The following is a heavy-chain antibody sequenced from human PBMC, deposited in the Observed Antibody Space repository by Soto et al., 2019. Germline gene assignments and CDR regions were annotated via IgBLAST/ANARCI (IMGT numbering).Heavy chain of an antibody. J-gene: IGHJ5*02. CDR1: GYTFTNHG. V-gene: IGHV1-18*01. Sequence: GASVKVSCKASGYTFTNHGISWVRQAPGEGLEWMGWISAYNGNTNYAQKLQGRVTMTTDTSTSTAYMELRSLRSDDTAVYYCARAAAVVVTIFGVVIPPTWFDPWGQGTLVTSPQ. CDR3: ARAAAVVVTIFGVVIPPTWFDP. CDR2: ISAYNGNT. D-gene: IGHD3-3*01.